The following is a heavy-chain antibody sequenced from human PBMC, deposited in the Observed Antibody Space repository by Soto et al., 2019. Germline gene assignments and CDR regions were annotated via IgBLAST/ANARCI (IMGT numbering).Heavy chain of an antibody. CDR2: ISSSSSTI. Sequence: EVQLVESGGGLVQPGGSLRLSCAASGFTFSSYSMNWVRQAPGKGLEWVSYISSSSSTIYYADSVKGRFTISRDNAKHLLYLQMNSLRDEDTAVYYCAGEMGPLNWFDPWGQGHLVTVAS. CDR3: AGEMGPLNWFDP. V-gene: IGHV3-48*02. J-gene: IGHJ5*02. CDR1: GFTFSSYS.